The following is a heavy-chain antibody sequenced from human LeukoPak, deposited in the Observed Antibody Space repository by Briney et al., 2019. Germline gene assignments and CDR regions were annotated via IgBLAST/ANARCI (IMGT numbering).Heavy chain of an antibody. V-gene: IGHV3-66*01. Sequence: PGGSLRLSCAASGFTVSSNYMSWVRQAPGKGLEWVSVIYSGGSTYYADSVKGRFTISRDNSKNTLYLQMNSLRAEDTAVYYCARDGDYYDSSGSPLDYWGQGTLVTVSS. J-gene: IGHJ4*02. CDR1: GFTVSSNY. CDR3: ARDGDYYDSSGSPLDY. D-gene: IGHD3-22*01. CDR2: IYSGGST.